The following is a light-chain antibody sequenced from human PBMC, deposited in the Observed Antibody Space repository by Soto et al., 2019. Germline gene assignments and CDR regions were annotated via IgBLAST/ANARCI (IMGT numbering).Light chain of an antibody. CDR2: GAS. Sequence: EIVLTQSPGTLSLSPGERATLSCRVSQSVSSNCLAWYQQKPGQAPRLLIYGASIRATGIPDRFSGSGSGTDFTLTISRLEPEDFAVYSCEQYGSSPLTFGGGTKVEIK. V-gene: IGKV3-20*01. CDR3: EQYGSSPLT. CDR1: QSVSSNC. J-gene: IGKJ4*01.